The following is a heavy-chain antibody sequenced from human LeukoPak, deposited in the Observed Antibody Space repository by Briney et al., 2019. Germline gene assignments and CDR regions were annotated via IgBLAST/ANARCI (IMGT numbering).Heavy chain of an antibody. CDR1: GGSISSYY. CDR3: ARCYDSSGYQLPFDP. J-gene: IGHJ5*02. D-gene: IGHD3-22*01. Sequence: SETLSLTCTVSGGSISSYYWSWIRQPPGKGLEWIGYIYYSGSTNYNPSLKSRVTISVDTSKNQFSLKLSSVTAAGTAVYYCARCYDSSGYQLPFDPWGQGTLVTVSS. V-gene: IGHV4-59*01. CDR2: IYYSGST.